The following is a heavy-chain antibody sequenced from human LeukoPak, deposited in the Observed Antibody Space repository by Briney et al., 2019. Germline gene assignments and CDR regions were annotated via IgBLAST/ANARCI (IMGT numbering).Heavy chain of an antibody. J-gene: IGHJ6*02. Sequence: SETLSLTCTVSGGSISSYYWSWIRQPPGKGLEWIGYIYYSGSTNYNPSLKSRVTISVDTSKNQFSLKLSSVTAADTAVYYCARDNYYDSSGYYSGHYYYGMDVWGQGTTVTVSS. CDR2: IYYSGST. CDR3: ARDNYYDSSGYYSGHYYYGMDV. D-gene: IGHD3-22*01. V-gene: IGHV4-59*01. CDR1: GGSISSYY.